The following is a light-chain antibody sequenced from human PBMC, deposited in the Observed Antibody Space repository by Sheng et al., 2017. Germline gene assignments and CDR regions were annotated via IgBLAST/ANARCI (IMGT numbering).Light chain of an antibody. J-gene: IGLJ1*01. CDR1: SLRSHY. CDR2: DDN. V-gene: IGLV3-19*01. Sequence: SSELIQDPAVSVALGQAVIITCQGESLRSHYASWYQQKPGQAPLLLFYDDNRRPSGTPDRFSAXISQNTASLTIIGAQAEDAADYFCFSRGRSGDHGVFGPGTMLTVL. CDR3: FSRGRSGDHGV.